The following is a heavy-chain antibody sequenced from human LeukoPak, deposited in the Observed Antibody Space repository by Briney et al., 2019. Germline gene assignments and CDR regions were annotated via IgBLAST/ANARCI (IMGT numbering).Heavy chain of an antibody. D-gene: IGHD3-16*02. J-gene: IGHJ4*02. Sequence: GGSPRLSCAASGFTVRRNHMSWVRGAPGKGLEWVSVFYSGGSTYYPDSVKGRFTISRDNSKNTLYLQMNSLRAEATAVYYCARMGYDYVWGSYRPYYFDYWGQGTLVTVSS. CDR3: ARMGYDYVWGSYRPYYFDY. V-gene: IGHV3-53*01. CDR1: GFTVRRNH. CDR2: FYSGGST.